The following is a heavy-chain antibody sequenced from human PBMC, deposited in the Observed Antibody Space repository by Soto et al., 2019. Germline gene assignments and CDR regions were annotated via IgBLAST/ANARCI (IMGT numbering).Heavy chain of an antibody. CDR2: ISYDGSNK. CDR1: GFTFSSYG. J-gene: IGHJ6*02. CDR3: AKVGVAEPHYYYYGMDV. D-gene: IGHD2-15*01. V-gene: IGHV3-30*18. Sequence: PGGSLRLSCAASGFTFSSYGLHWVRQAPGKGLEWVAVISYDGSNKYYADSVKGRFTISRDNSKNTLYLQMNSLRAEDTAVYYCAKVGVAEPHYYYYGMDVWGQGTTVTDSS.